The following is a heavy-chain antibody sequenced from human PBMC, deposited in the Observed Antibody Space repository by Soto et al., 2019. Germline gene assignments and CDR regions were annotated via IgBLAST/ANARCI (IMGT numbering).Heavy chain of an antibody. D-gene: IGHD1-26*01. CDR3: ARDTREGSPHDAFDS. V-gene: IGHV3-21*01. J-gene: IGHJ3*02. Sequence: GGSLRLSCAASGFTFSSYSMNWVRQAPGKGLEWVSSISSSSSYIYYADSVKGRFTISRDNAKNSLYLQMNSLRAEDTAVHYCARDTREGSPHDAFDSWGQGTMVTVSS. CDR1: GFTFSSYS. CDR2: ISSSSSYI.